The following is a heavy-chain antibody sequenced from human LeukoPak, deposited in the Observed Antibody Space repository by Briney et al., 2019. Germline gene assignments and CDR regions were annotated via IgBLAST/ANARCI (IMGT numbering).Heavy chain of an antibody. V-gene: IGHV3-7*03. Sequence: GGSLRLSCAVSGITFSRYWMSWVRQAPGKGLECVANIKQDGSEKQYVDSVKGRFTISSDNARNSLYLQMNSLRAEDTAVYYCARAQGYFDRWGQGTLVSVPS. CDR1: GITFSRYW. CDR3: ARAQGYFDR. J-gene: IGHJ4*02. CDR2: IKQDGSEK.